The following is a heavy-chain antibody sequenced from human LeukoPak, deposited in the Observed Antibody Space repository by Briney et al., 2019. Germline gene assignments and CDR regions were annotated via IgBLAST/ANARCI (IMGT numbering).Heavy chain of an antibody. V-gene: IGHV4-38-2*02. CDR2: IYHSGST. CDR3: ASIAARRVDY. J-gene: IGHJ4*02. Sequence: SETLSLTCTVSGYSISSGYYWGWIRQPPGKGLEWIGSIYHSGSTYYNPSLKIRVTISVDTSKNQFSLKLSSVTAADTAVYYCASIAARRVDYWGQGTLVTVSS. CDR1: GYSISSGYY. D-gene: IGHD6-6*01.